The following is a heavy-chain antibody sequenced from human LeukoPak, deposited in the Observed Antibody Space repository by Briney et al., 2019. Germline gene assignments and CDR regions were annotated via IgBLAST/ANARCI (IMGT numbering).Heavy chain of an antibody. J-gene: IGHJ4*02. CDR2: IKQDGSEK. CDR1: GFTFTNYW. CDR3: ARDLKYYYGSGSYDY. Sequence: PGGSLRLSCAASGFTFTNYWMSWVRQAPGKGLEWVARIKQDGSEKNYVDSVKGRFTISRDNAQNSLYLQMNSLRAEDTAVYYRARDLKYYYGSGSYDYWGQGTLVTVSS. V-gene: IGHV3-7*04. D-gene: IGHD3-10*01.